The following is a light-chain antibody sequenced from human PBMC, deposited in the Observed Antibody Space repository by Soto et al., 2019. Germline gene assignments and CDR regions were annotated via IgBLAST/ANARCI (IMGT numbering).Light chain of an antibody. CDR1: QSISDT. J-gene: IGKJ5*01. CDR3: QQRSNWPPIT. CDR2: GAS. V-gene: IGKV3-15*01. Sequence: EIVMTQSPATLSVSPGGRATLSCRASQSISDTLAWYQQKPGQAPRLLIHGASTRAPGFPARFSGSGSGTDFTLTISSLQSEDFAVYYCQQRSNWPPITFGQGTRLEI.